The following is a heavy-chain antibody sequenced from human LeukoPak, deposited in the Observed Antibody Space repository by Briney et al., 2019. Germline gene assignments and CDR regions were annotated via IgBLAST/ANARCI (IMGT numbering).Heavy chain of an antibody. CDR3: ARGKSTSMLTPRYFQH. Sequence: GASVKVSCKASGYTFTGYYMHWVRQAPGQGLEWMGWINPNSGGTNYAQKFQGRVTMTRDTSINTAYMELSRLRSDDTALYYCARGKSTSMLTPRYFQHWGQGTLVTVSS. J-gene: IGHJ1*01. CDR1: GYTFTGYY. V-gene: IGHV1-2*02. CDR2: INPNSGGT. D-gene: IGHD3-16*01.